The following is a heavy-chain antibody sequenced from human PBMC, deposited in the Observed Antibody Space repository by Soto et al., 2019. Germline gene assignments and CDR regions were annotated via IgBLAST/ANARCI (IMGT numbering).Heavy chain of an antibody. CDR1: GYTFTSYS. CDR3: ARGPSRVGSYSRAGSNDFDY. Sequence: PGGSLRLSCAASGYTFTSYSMNWVRQAPGKRLEWVSSISSSSSYIYYADSVKGRFTISIDNAKNSLYLQMNSLRAEDTAVYYWARGPSRVGSYSRAGSNDFDYWGRGTLVTVSS. J-gene: IGHJ4*02. CDR2: ISSSSSYI. D-gene: IGHD3-10*01. V-gene: IGHV3-21*01.